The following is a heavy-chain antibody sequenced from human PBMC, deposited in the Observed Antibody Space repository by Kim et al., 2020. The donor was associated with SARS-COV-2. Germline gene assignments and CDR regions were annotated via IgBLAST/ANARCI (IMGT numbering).Heavy chain of an antibody. J-gene: IGHJ4*01. CDR3: AKDRGQGYSSPYFDY. CDR2: ISYDGSNK. Sequence: GGSLRLSCAASGFTFSSYGMHWVRQAPGKGLEWVAVISYDGSNKYYADSVKGRFTISRDNSKNTLYLQMNSLRAEDTAVYYCAKDRGQGYSSPYFDYWG. D-gene: IGHD6-13*01. V-gene: IGHV3-30*18. CDR1: GFTFSSYG.